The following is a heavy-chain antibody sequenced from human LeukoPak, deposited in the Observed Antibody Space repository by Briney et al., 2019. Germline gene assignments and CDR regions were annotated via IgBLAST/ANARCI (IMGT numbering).Heavy chain of an antibody. CDR1: GFTFSSYS. D-gene: IGHD1-26*01. J-gene: IGHJ4*02. CDR2: IRYDGSNK. Sequence: PGGSLRLSCAASGFTFSSYSMHWVRQAPGKGLEWVAFIRYDGSNKYYADSVKGRFTTSRDNSKDTLYLQMNSLRAEDTAVYYCATEEGYLTNSGNYKGVDYWGQGTLVTVSS. CDR3: ATEEGYLTNSGNYKGVDY. V-gene: IGHV3-30*02.